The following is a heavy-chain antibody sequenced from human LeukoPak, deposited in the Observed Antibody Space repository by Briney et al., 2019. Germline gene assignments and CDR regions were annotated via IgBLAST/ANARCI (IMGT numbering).Heavy chain of an antibody. D-gene: IGHD3-22*01. Sequence: GGSLRLSCAASGFTFSSYWMSWVRQAPGKGLEWVANIKQDGSEKYYVDSVKGRFTISRDNAKNSLYLQMNSLRAEDTAVYYCARVLSDSSGYYYYYYYYGMDVWGQGTTVTVSS. CDR1: GFTFSSYW. CDR2: IKQDGSEK. J-gene: IGHJ6*02. CDR3: ARVLSDSSGYYYYYYYYGMDV. V-gene: IGHV3-7*01.